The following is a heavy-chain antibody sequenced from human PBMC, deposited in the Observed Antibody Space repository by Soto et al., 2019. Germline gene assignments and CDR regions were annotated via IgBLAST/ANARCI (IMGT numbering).Heavy chain of an antibody. CDR2: IYSGGST. D-gene: IGHD3-10*01. V-gene: IGHV3-53*01. CDR3: VKEGRLAVGGLDL. J-gene: IGHJ5*02. CDR1: GFTVSSNY. Sequence: GGSLRLSCAASGFTVSSNYMSWVRQAPGKGLEWVSVIYSGGSTYYADSVKGRFTISRDNSKNTLSLQMDSLRVEDTAIYYCVKEGRLAVGGLDLWGQGALVPVPQ.